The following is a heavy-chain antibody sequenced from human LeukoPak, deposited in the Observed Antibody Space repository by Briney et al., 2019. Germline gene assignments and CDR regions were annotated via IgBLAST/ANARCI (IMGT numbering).Heavy chain of an antibody. J-gene: IGHJ4*02. CDR1: GFTLSIYW. V-gene: IGHV3-7*05. Sequence: PGGSLRLSCAASGFTLSIYWMGWVRQAPGKGLEGVANIKQDGSEKYYVDSVYGRFTISRDNAKNSLYLQMNSLRAEDTAVYYCARGGYTYGVFDYWGQGTLVTVSS. D-gene: IGHD5-18*01. CDR3: ARGGYTYGVFDY. CDR2: IKQDGSEK.